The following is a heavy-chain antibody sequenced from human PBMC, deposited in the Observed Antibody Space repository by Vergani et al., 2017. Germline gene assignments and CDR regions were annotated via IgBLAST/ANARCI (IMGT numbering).Heavy chain of an antibody. CDR2: INHSGST. Sequence: QVQLQESGPGLVKPSETLSLTCAVYGGSFSGYYWSWIRQPPGKGLEWIGEINHSGSTNYNPSLKSRVTISVDTSKNQFSLKLSSVTAADTAVYYCARAYSSGWYGDAFDIWGQGTMVTVSS. V-gene: IGHV4-34*01. D-gene: IGHD6-19*01. J-gene: IGHJ3*02. CDR1: GGSFSGYY. CDR3: ARAYSSGWYGDAFDI.